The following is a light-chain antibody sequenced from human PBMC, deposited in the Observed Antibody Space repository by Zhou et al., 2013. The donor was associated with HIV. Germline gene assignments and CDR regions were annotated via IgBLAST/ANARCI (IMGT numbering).Light chain of an antibody. CDR1: QTISRY. J-gene: IGKJ4*01. Sequence: DIQMTQSPSSLSASIGDRVTITCRASQTISRYLNWYQQKPGKAPKLLIYDASSVQSGVPSRFTGSGSGTDFTLTISSLQPEDFANYYCQQSYTTPETFGRRDQGGNQT. CDR3: QQSYTTPET. CDR2: DAS. V-gene: IGKV1-39*01.